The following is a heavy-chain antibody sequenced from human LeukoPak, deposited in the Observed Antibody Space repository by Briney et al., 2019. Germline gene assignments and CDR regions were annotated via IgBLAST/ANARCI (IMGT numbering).Heavy chain of an antibody. CDR3: ARIKGRGVVGATYFDY. V-gene: IGHV4-34*01. CDR2: IHHSGST. CDR1: GGSLSGYY. Sequence: SETLSLTCAVYGGSLSGYYWSWIRQPPGKGLEWIGEIHHSGSTNYNPSLKSRVTISIDTSKNQFSLKLSSVTAADTAVYYCARIKGRGVVGATYFDYWGQGTLVTVSS. D-gene: IGHD1-26*01. J-gene: IGHJ4*02.